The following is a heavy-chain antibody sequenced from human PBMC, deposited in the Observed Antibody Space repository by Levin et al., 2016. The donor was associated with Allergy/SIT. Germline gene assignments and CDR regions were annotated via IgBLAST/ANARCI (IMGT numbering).Heavy chain of an antibody. V-gene: IGHV1-18*04. CDR3: ASGFSARVGYYYGMDV. CDR1: GYTFTSYG. D-gene: IGHD2-15*01. CDR2: ISAYNGNT. Sequence: ASVKVSCKASGYTFTSYGISWVRQAPGQGLEWMGWISAYNGNTNYAQKLQGRVTMTTDTSTSTAYMELRSLRSDDTAVYYCASGFSARVGYYYGMDVWGQGTTVTVSS. J-gene: IGHJ6*02.